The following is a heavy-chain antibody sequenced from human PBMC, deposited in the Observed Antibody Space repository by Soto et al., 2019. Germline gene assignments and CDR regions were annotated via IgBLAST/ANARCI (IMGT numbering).Heavy chain of an antibody. V-gene: IGHV1-69*06. D-gene: IGHD5-12*01. CDR1: GGTFSSYA. CDR2: IIPIFGTA. CDR3: ARDSSGYSGYDRPSLYYFDY. J-gene: IGHJ4*02. Sequence: QVQLVQSGAEVKKPGSSVKVSCKASGGTFSSYAISWVRQAPGQGLEWMGGIIPIFGTANYAQEFQGRVTITADKSTSTAYMELSSLRSEDTAVYYCARDSSGYSGYDRPSLYYFDYWGQGTLVTVSS.